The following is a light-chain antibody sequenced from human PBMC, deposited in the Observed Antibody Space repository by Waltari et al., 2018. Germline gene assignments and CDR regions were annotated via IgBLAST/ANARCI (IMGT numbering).Light chain of an antibody. CDR3: QTWATGIQV. CDR2: LNSDGSH. Sequence: QLVLTQSPSDSASLGASVKPTCTLISWHTTYAIAWNQQQPENGTRYLMKLNSDGSHTKGDGIPDRFSGSSSGAERYLTISSLQSEDEADYYCQTWATGIQVFGGGTKLTVL. V-gene: IGLV4-69*01. CDR1: SWHTTYA. J-gene: IGLJ2*01.